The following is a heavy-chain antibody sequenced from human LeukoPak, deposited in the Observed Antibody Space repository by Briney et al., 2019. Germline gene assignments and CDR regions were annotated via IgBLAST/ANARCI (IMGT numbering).Heavy chain of an antibody. CDR3: ARGRQWLVSFDY. D-gene: IGHD6-19*01. J-gene: IGHJ4*02. Sequence: SETLSLTCTVSGGSISSSTYYWGWIRQPPGKGLEWIGSIYHSGSTYYNPSLKSRVTISVDTSKNQFSLKLSSVTAADTAVYYCARGRQWLVSFDYWGQGTLVTVSS. CDR1: GGSISSSTYY. V-gene: IGHV4-39*07. CDR2: IYHSGST.